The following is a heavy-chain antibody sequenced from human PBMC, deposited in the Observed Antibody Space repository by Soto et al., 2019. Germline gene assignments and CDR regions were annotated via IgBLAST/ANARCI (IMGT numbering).Heavy chain of an antibody. J-gene: IGHJ4*02. V-gene: IGHV3-7*01. CDR2: INQNGTKK. Sequence: PGGSLRLSCVASGFTFSPYWMTWVRQVPGKGLEWVANINQNGTKKFYVDSVKGRFSISRDNANNSVYLQMNSLRVEDTALYYCARGLKAHNYWGQGTLVTVSS. CDR3: ARGLKAHNY. CDR1: GFTFSPYW.